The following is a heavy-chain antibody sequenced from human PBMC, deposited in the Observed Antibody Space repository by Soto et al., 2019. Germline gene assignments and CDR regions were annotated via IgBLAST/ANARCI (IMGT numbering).Heavy chain of an antibody. V-gene: IGHV1-69*12. J-gene: IGHJ2*01. CDR2: IIPIFGTA. CDR3: ASGRYYEQSLWYFDL. Sequence: QVQLVQSGAEVKKPGSSVKVSCKASGGTFSSYAISWVRQAPGQGLEWMGGIIPIFGTANYAQKVQGRVTIAADESTSTAYMELSSLRSEDTAVYYCASGRYYEQSLWYFDLWGRGPLVTVSS. D-gene: IGHD1-26*01. CDR1: GGTFSSYA.